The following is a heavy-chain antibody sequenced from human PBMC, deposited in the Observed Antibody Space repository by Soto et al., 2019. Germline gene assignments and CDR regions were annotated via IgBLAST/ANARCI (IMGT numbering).Heavy chain of an antibody. J-gene: IGHJ5*02. CDR3: AHRLDYYDNSGGGFDP. CDR1: GFSLSTSGVG. Sequence: QITLKESGPTLVKPTQTLTLTCTFSGFSLSTSGVGVGWIRQPPGKALEWLALIYWDDDKRYSPSLKSRLTLTKDTSKHQVVLTMTNMDPVDTATYYCAHRLDYYDNSGGGFDPWGQGTLVTVSS. V-gene: IGHV2-5*02. D-gene: IGHD3-22*01. CDR2: IYWDDDK.